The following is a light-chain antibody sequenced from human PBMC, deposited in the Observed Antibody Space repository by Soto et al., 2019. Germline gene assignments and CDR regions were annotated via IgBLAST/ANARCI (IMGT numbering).Light chain of an antibody. J-gene: IGLJ2*01. CDR3: SSYASSSTVI. CDR2: DVS. V-gene: IGLV2-14*01. CDR1: SSDVGAYNY. Sequence: QSALTQPASVSGSPGQSITISCTGTSSDVGAYNYVSWYQQHPVKAPKLMIYDVSSRPSGISNRFFGSKSGNTASLTISGVQAEDEADYYCSSYASSSTVIFGGGTQLTVL.